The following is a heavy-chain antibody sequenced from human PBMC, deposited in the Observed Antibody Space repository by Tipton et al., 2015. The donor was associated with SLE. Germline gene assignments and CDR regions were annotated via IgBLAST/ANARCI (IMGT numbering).Heavy chain of an antibody. CDR2: IWYDGSNK. CDR3: ARGTTMVYDY. J-gene: IGHJ4*02. V-gene: IGHV3-33*01. CDR1: GFTFSSYG. D-gene: IGHD5-18*01. Sequence: SLRLSCAASGFTFSSYGMHWVRQAPGKGLEWVAIIWYDGSNKYYGDSVKGRFTISRDNSKNTLYLQMNSLRVEDTGVYYCARGTTMVYDYWGQGTLVTVSS.